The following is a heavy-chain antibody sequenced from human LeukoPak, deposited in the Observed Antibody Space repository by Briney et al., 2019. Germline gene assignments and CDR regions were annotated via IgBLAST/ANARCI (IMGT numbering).Heavy chain of an antibody. CDR3: AKYKSGDYFDSGKRYYFDQ. CDR1: GYTFTSYD. CDR2: MNPNSGNT. Sequence: ASVKVSCKASGYTFTSYDIHWVRQATGQGLEWMGWMNPNSGNTDQAQKFQGRITMTRNTSISTAYMELSSLRPEDTAVYYCAKYKSGDYFDSGKRYYFDQWGQGTPVTVSS. J-gene: IGHJ4*02. D-gene: IGHD3-9*01. V-gene: IGHV1-8*01.